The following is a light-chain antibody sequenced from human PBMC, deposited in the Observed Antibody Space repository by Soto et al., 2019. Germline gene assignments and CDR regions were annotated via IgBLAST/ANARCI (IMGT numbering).Light chain of an antibody. J-gene: IGKJ1*01. CDR3: QQYYSAPWT. V-gene: IGKV4-1*01. CDR2: WAS. Sequence: IVMTQSPDSLALSLCDRSTINCKSSQTVSHSSNNKKYLAWYQQKPGQPPKLLIYWASTRYSGVPDRFSGSGSGTDFTLTISSLQAEDVAVYYCQQYYSAPWTFGQGTKVDIK. CDR1: QTVSHSSNNKKY.